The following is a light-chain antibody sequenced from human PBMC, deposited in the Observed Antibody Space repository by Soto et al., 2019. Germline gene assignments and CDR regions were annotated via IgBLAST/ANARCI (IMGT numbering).Light chain of an antibody. Sequence: EIVMTQSPATLSVSPGDRATLSCRASQSVDNDLAWYQQKPGQPPRLLSYDASTRATGFPDRFSGSQSGTEFTRPISGLLSGHFAVYFCQQYYNSPLPFGGGTKVQSK. CDR3: QQYYNSPLP. J-gene: IGKJ4*01. CDR1: QSVDND. CDR2: DAS. V-gene: IGKV3D-15*01.